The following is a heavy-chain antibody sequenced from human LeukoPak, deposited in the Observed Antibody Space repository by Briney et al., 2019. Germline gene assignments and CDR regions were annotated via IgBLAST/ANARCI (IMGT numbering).Heavy chain of an antibody. Sequence: PGGSLRLSCAASGFIFSSYAMSWVRQAPGKGLDWVSSISGSGGSTYYADSVKGRFTISRDNSKNTLYLQMNSLRAEDTAVYYCAKGDRREGYNFWGQGTLVTVSS. V-gene: IGHV3-23*01. CDR2: ISGSGGST. D-gene: IGHD5-24*01. CDR1: GFIFSSYA. CDR3: AKGDRREGYNF. J-gene: IGHJ4*02.